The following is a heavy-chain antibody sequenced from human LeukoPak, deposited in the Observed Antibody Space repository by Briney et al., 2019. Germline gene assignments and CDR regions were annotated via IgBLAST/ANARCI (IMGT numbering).Heavy chain of an antibody. D-gene: IGHD3-10*01. V-gene: IGHV4-4*07. Sequence: SETLSLTCTVSGGTINSYWSWIRQPAGTGLEWIGRISVSGTITYNPALQSRLSISIDTSKNQFSLKLMSVTAADTAVYYCARDSGTTGEVKFDPWGQGTLVTVSS. CDR3: ARDSGTTGEVKFDP. CDR1: GGTINSY. J-gene: IGHJ5*02. CDR2: ISVSGTI.